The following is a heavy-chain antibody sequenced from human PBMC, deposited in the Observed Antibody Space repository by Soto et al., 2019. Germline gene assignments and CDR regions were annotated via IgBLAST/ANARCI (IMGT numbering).Heavy chain of an antibody. J-gene: IGHJ6*02. Sequence: ASETQSLTYAVSGGYIISSHWLNRFRKPPGKGLEWIGTISDSGSTNYNPSLTSRVNISVDTSKNHFSLTLSSVTAADTAVYYCARHGRSTAILQLRHYAIDVWGQGTTVTLSS. CDR2: ISDSGST. CDR3: ARHGRSTAILQLRHYAIDV. D-gene: IGHD1-1*01. V-gene: IGHV4-4*02. CDR1: GGYIISSHW.